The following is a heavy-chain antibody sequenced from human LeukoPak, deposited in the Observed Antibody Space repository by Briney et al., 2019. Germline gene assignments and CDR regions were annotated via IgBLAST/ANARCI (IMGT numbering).Heavy chain of an antibody. CDR3: ATGQINTYYDFWSGPTPYYYYYGMDV. Sequence: ASVKVSCKASSYTFTSYGISWVRQAPGQGLEWMGWISAYNGNTNYAQKLQGRVTMTTDTSTSTAYMELRSLRSDDTAVYYCATGQINTYYDFWSGPTPYYYYYGMDVWGQGTTVTVSS. CDR2: ISAYNGNT. V-gene: IGHV1-18*01. CDR1: SYTFTSYG. D-gene: IGHD3-3*01. J-gene: IGHJ6*02.